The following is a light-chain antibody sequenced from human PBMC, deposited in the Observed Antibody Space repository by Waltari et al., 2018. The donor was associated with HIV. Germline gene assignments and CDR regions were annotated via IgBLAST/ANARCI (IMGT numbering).Light chain of an antibody. J-gene: IGKJ4*01. CDR1: QSVSSN. V-gene: IGKV3-15*01. CDR3: QQYNNWPLT. Sequence: EIVMTQYAATLSVSPGESATLSCRASQSVSSNLAWYQQRPGQAPRLLIYGASTRATGIPARFSGSGSGTEFTLTISSLQSEDFAVYDCQQYNNWPLTFGGGTKVEIK. CDR2: GAS.